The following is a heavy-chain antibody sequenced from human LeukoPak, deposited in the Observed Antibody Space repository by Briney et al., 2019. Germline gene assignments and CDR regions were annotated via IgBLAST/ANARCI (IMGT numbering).Heavy chain of an antibody. J-gene: IGHJ3*02. CDR1: GGSFSGYY. D-gene: IGHD5-18*01. CDR3: AGSGYSYGSDAFDI. V-gene: IGHV4-34*01. CDR2: INHSGST. Sequence: SETLSLTCAVYGGSFSGYYWSWIRRPPGKGLEWIGEINHSGSTNYNPSLKSRVTISVDTSKNQFSLKLSSVTAADTAVYYCAGSGYSYGSDAFDIWGQGTMVTVSS.